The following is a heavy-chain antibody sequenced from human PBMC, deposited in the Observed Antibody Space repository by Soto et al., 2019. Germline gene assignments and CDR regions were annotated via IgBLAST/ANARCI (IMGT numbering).Heavy chain of an antibody. Sequence: ASVKVSCKASGGTFSSYAISWVRQAPGQGLEWMGGIIPIFGTANYAQKFQGRVTITADESTSTAYMELSSLRSEDTAVYYCARGWAYCGGDCLEYNWFDPWGQGTLVTVSS. D-gene: IGHD2-21*02. V-gene: IGHV1-69*13. CDR1: GGTFSSYA. J-gene: IGHJ5*02. CDR3: ARGWAYCGGDCLEYNWFDP. CDR2: IIPIFGTA.